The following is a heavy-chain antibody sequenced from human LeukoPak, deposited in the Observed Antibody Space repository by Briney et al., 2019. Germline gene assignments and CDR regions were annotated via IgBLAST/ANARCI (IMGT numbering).Heavy chain of an antibody. J-gene: IGHJ4*02. CDR3: AWGGDYFDF. D-gene: IGHD3-16*01. Sequence: GGSLRLSCSASGFTFSDAWMGWVRQAPGRGLEWVGRIKSKANGETTHFAAPVKGRFTISRDDSKNTLYLQMNGLKTEDTAVYYCAWGGDYFDFWGRGTLVTVSS. V-gene: IGHV3-15*01. CDR2: IKSKANGETT. CDR1: GFTFSDAW.